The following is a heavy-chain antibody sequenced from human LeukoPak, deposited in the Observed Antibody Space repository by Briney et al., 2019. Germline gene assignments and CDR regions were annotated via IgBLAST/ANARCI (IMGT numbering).Heavy chain of an antibody. CDR2: ISYDGSNK. J-gene: IGHJ4*02. V-gene: IGHV3-30*04. D-gene: IGHD1-26*01. Sequence: PGGSLRLSCAASGFTFSSYAMHWVRQAPGKGLEWVAVISYDGSNKYYADSVKGRFTISRDNSKNTLYLQMNSLRAEDTAVYYCAKDLRLVGASTPTYWGQGTLVTVSS. CDR3: AKDLRLVGASTPTY. CDR1: GFTFSSYA.